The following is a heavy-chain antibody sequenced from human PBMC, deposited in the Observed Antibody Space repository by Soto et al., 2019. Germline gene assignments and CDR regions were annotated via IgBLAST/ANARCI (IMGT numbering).Heavy chain of an antibody. CDR1: GYSFTNND. Sequence: ASVKVSCKASGYSFTNNDVSWVRQATGQGLEWMGWMNPGSGDTGYAQKFQGRVTMTRDISIATAYMELSSLRSDDTAIYYCARMGTFGSLNWFDPWGQGTLVTVSS. V-gene: IGHV1-8*01. J-gene: IGHJ5*02. CDR2: MNPGSGDT. D-gene: IGHD3-16*01. CDR3: ARMGTFGSLNWFDP.